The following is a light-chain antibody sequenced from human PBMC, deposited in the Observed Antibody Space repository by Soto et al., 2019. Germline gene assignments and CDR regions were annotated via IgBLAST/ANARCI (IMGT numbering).Light chain of an antibody. J-gene: IGKJ4*01. CDR2: AAS. CDR3: QKCKVAPFT. V-gene: IGKV1-27*01. CDR1: QSISSY. Sequence: DIPMTQSPSSLSASVGDRVTITCRASQSISSYLNWYQQKPGKAPKLLIYAASTLQSGVPSRFTGSGSETDFTLTISSLQPEDAATYYCQKCKVAPFTFGGGTKVDIK.